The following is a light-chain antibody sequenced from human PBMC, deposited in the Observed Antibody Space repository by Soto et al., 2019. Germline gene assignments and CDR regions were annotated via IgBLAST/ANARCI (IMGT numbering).Light chain of an antibody. V-gene: IGKV3D-20*02. CDR2: GVS. J-gene: IGKJ5*01. CDR3: QQRSNLIT. Sequence: VRTECRARRSVSPEKNATLSCRASQSISSSKLAWYQQNPGQAPRLLLFGVSNRATGIPARFSGSGSGTEFTLTISRLEPEDFAVYYCQQRSNLITFGQGTRLEIK. CDR1: QSISSSK.